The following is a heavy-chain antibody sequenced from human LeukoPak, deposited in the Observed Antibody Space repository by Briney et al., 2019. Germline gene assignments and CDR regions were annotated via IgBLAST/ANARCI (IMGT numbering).Heavy chain of an antibody. CDR1: GGSISSYY. Sequence: SETLSLTRTVSGGSISSYYWSWIRQPAGKGLEWIGRIYTSGSTNYNPSLKSRVTMSVDTSKNQFSLKLSSVTAADTAVYYCARYGCSGGSCYVDYWGQGTLVTVSS. CDR2: IYTSGST. V-gene: IGHV4-4*07. CDR3: ARYGCSGGSCYVDY. J-gene: IGHJ4*02. D-gene: IGHD2-15*01.